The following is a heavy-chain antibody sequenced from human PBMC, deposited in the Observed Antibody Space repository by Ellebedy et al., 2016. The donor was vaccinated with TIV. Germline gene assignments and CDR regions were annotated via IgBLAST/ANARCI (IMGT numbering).Heavy chain of an antibody. CDR1: GFIFRNYV. Sequence: GESLKISCAASGFIFRNYVMAWVRQVPGKVLQWVSAMAEYDGRTFYADSVRGRFTISRDNSGNTLFLQMNSLRAEDTAIYYCTKRAENWGFFDYWGQGARVTVSS. D-gene: IGHD3-16*01. CDR3: TKRAENWGFFDY. V-gene: IGHV3-23*01. J-gene: IGHJ4*02. CDR2: MAEYDGRT.